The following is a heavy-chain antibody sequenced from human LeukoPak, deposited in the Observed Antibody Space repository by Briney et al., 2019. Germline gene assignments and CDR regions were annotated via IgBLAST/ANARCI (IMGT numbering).Heavy chain of an antibody. V-gene: IGHV3-7*01. CDR1: GFTFSSYG. CDR2: IKQDGSGK. Sequence: PGGSLRLSCAASGFTFSSYGMSWVRQAPGKGLEWVANIKQDGSGKYYVDSVKGRFTISRDNAKNSLYLQMNSLRAEDTAVYYCARAEWTTYYYDSSGYMFDYWGQGTLVTVSS. CDR3: ARAEWTTYYYDSSGYMFDY. D-gene: IGHD3-22*01. J-gene: IGHJ4*02.